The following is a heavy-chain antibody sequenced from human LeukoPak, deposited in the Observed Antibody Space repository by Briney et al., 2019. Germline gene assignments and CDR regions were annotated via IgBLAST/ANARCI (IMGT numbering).Heavy chain of an antibody. D-gene: IGHD3-10*01. CDR2: IRYDGSNK. CDR3: ARAVFGELDLLFDY. J-gene: IGHJ4*02. V-gene: IGHV3-30*02. Sequence: GGSLRLSCAASGFTFSSYGMHWVRQAPGKGLEWVAFIRYDGSNKYYADSVKGRFTTSRDNSKNTLYLQMNSLRAEDTAVYYCARAVFGELDLLFDYWGQGTLVTVSS. CDR1: GFTFSSYG.